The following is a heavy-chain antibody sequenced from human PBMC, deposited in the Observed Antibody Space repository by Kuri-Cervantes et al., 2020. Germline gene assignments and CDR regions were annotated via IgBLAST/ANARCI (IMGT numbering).Heavy chain of an antibody. V-gene: IGHV3-15*01. CDR3: AREWDSSSWYRVYYYYGMDV. Sequence: GESLKISCAASGFTFSNAWMSWVRQAPGKGLEWVGRIKSKTDGGTTDYAAPVKGRFTISRDDSKNTLYLQMNSLRAEDTAVYYCAREWDSSSWYRVYYYYGMDVWGQGTTVTVSS. CDR1: GFTFSNAW. J-gene: IGHJ6*02. D-gene: IGHD6-13*01. CDR2: IKSKTDGGTT.